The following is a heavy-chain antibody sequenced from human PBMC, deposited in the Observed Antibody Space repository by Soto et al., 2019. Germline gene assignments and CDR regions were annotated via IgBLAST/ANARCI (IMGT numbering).Heavy chain of an antibody. CDR2: ISSSSSYT. D-gene: IGHD3-9*01. CDR1: GFTFSDYY. CDR3: ARSKGDSPQIYPFYGILTGYPPPYYYYYGMDV. J-gene: IGHJ6*02. V-gene: IGHV3-11*06. Sequence: PGGSLRLSCAASGFTFSDYYMSWIRQAPGKGLEWVSYISSSSSYTNYADSVKGRFTISRDNAKNSLYLQMNSLRAEDTAVYYCARSKGDSPQIYPFYGILTGYPPPYYYYYGMDVWGQGTTVTVSS.